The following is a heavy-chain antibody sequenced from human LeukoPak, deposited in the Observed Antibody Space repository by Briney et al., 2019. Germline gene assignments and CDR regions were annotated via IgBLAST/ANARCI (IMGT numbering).Heavy chain of an antibody. Sequence: PSETLSLTCAVSGYSISSGYYWGWIRPPPGKGLEGIESIYHSGSTYYTPSLKSRVTISVDTSKNQFSLKLSSVTAADTAVYYCAIRATTVTVEIDYWGQGTLVTVSS. V-gene: IGHV4-38-2*01. CDR2: IYHSGST. CDR1: GYSISSGYY. J-gene: IGHJ4*02. CDR3: AIRATTVTVEIDY. D-gene: IGHD4-17*01.